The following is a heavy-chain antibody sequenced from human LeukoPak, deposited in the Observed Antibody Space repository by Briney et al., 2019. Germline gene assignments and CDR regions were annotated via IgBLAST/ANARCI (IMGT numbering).Heavy chain of an antibody. Sequence: GGSLRLSCAASGFTVSNNYMSWVRQAPGKGLECVANINQDGSDKYYVDSVKGRFTISRDNTKNSLYLQMNSLRAEDTAVYYCVGGDYWGQGTLVTVSS. CDR2: INQDGSDK. J-gene: IGHJ4*02. V-gene: IGHV3-7*01. CDR1: GFTVSNNY. CDR3: VGGDY.